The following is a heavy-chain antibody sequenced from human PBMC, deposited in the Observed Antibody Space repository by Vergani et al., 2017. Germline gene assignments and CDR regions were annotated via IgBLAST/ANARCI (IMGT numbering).Heavy chain of an antibody. J-gene: IGHJ1*01. CDR1: GFTFDDYA. Sequence: EVQLVESGGGLVQPGRSLRLSCAASGFTFDDYAMHWVRQAPGKGLEWVSGISWNSGSIGYVDSVKGRFTISRDNAKNSLYLQMNSLRAEDTAVYYCARAGGYCSSTSCFPAEYFQHWGQGTLVTVSS. CDR3: ARAGGYCSSTSCFPAEYFQH. CDR2: ISWNSGSI. V-gene: IGHV3-9*01. D-gene: IGHD2-2*03.